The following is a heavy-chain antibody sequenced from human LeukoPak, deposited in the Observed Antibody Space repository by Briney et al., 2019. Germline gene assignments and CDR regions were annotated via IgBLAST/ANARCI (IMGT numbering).Heavy chain of an antibody. D-gene: IGHD2-2*01. Sequence: SETLSLTCAVYGGSFSGYYWSWIRQPPGKGLEWIGEINHSGSTNYNPSLKSRVTISVDTSKNQFSLKLSSVTAADTAVYYCAGHPLRGIVVVPAAIDYWGQGTLVTVSS. CDR2: INHSGST. V-gene: IGHV4-34*01. CDR3: AGHPLRGIVVVPAAIDY. J-gene: IGHJ4*02. CDR1: GGSFSGYY.